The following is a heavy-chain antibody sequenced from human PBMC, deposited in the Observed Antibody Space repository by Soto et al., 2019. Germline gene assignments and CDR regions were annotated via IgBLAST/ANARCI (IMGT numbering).Heavy chain of an antibody. D-gene: IGHD2-15*01. CDR2: VYHSGST. CDR3: ARGGACSGGSCYSVFDFDY. CDR1: GGSFSDYY. V-gene: IGHV4-34*01. Sequence: SETLSLPCAVYGGSFSDYYWSWIRQPPGKGLEWIGEVYHSGSTDYNPSLKSRVTISVGATNNQFSLKLSSVTAADTAVYYCARGGACSGGSCYSVFDFDYWGQGTLVTVSS. J-gene: IGHJ4*02.